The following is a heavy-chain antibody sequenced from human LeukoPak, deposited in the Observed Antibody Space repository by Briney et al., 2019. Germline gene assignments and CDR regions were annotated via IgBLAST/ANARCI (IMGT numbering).Heavy chain of an antibody. Sequence: SETLSLTCSVSDGSMGTFYWSWIRQFPGKGLEWIGYIYYTGNTIYNPSLKSRVAISVDTSKNQFSLRLSSVTAADTAVYYCARQHSGTYYFPFDIWGQGTLVTVSS. CDR1: DGSMGTFY. CDR3: ARQHSGTYYFPFDI. D-gene: IGHD1-26*01. J-gene: IGHJ3*02. CDR2: IYYTGNT. V-gene: IGHV4-59*08.